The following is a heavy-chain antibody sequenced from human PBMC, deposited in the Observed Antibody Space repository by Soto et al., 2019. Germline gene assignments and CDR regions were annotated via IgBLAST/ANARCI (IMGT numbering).Heavy chain of an antibody. CDR3: ARVKTSYYYGSGRPRIYYYYGMDV. CDR2: INHSGST. CDR1: GGSFSGYY. V-gene: IGHV4-34*01. Sequence: ETLSLTCAVYGGSFSGYYWSWIRQPPGRGLEWIGEINHSGSTNYNPSLKSRVTISVDTSKNQFSLKLSSVTAADTAVYYCARVKTSYYYGSGRPRIYYYYGMDVWGQGTMVTVSS. D-gene: IGHD3-10*01. J-gene: IGHJ6*02.